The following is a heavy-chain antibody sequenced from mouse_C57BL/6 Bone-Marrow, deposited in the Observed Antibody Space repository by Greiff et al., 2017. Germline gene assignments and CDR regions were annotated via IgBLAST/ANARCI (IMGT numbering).Heavy chain of an antibody. CDR1: GFTFSSYA. CDR3: ARGMITRCMDY. V-gene: IGHV5-4*03. J-gene: IGHJ4*01. D-gene: IGHD2-4*01. Sequence: EVKVVESGGGLVKPGGSLKLSCAASGFTFSSYAMSWVRQTPEKRLEWVATISAGGSYTYYPDNVKGRFTISRDNAKNNLYLQMSHLKSEDTAMYYCARGMITRCMDYWGQGTSVTVSS. CDR2: ISAGGSYT.